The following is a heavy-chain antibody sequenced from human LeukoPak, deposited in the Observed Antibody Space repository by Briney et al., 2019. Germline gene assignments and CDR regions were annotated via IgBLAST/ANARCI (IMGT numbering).Heavy chain of an antibody. J-gene: IGHJ1*01. Sequence: SETLSLTCAVYGGTFSDYYCNWIRQPPGKGLEGMGEINHSGSTNYNPPLKSRVTISVDTCKNQFSLKLSSVTAADPAVYYCARGRGSSSLTFQRGGEGT. D-gene: IGHD6-6*01. CDR1: GGTFSDYY. V-gene: IGHV4-34*01. CDR3: ARGRGSSSLTFQR. CDR2: INHSGST.